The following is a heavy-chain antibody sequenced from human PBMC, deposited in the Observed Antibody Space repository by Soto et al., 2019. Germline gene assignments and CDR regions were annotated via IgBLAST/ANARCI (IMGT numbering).Heavy chain of an antibody. Sequence: QLQLQESGPGLVKPSETLSLTCTVSGGSISSSSYYWGWIRQPPGKGLEWIGSIYYSGSTYYNPSLKSRVTISVDTSKNQFSLKLSSVTAADTAVYYCARPIYCSSTGCYRFDYWGQGTLVTVSS. V-gene: IGHV4-39*01. CDR1: GGSISSSSYY. J-gene: IGHJ4*02. D-gene: IGHD2-2*01. CDR2: IYYSGST. CDR3: ARPIYCSSTGCYRFDY.